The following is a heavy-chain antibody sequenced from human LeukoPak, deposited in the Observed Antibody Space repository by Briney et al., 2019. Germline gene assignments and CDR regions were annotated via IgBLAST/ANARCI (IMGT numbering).Heavy chain of an antibody. CDR2: IKQDGSEK. CDR3: ARQRRYCSGDSCYQRTFGF. V-gene: IGHV3-7*01. Sequence: GGSLRLSCAASGFIFSNYRMSWVRQAPGKGLEWVANIKQDGSEKYYVDSVKGRFTISRDNAKNSVYMQMNSLRAEDTAVYSCARQRRYCSGDSCYQRTFGFWGQGTLVTVSS. J-gene: IGHJ4*02. D-gene: IGHD2-15*01. CDR1: GFIFSNYR.